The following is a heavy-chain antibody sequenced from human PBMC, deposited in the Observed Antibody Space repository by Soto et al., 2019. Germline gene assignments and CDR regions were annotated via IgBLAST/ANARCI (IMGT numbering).Heavy chain of an antibody. D-gene: IGHD3-3*01. CDR3: ARSYDLWSGYIPSRTFDY. V-gene: IGHV1-2*02. Sequence: ASVKVSCKASGYTFTGYYMHWVRQAPGQGLEWMGWINPNSGGTNYARKFQGRVTMTRDTSISTAYMGLSRLRSDDTAVYYCARSYDLWSGYIPSRTFDYWGQGTLVTVS. CDR1: GYTFTGYY. CDR2: INPNSGGT. J-gene: IGHJ4*02.